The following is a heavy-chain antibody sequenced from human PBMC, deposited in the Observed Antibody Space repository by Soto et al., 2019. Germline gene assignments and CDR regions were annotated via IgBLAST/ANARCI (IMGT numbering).Heavy chain of an antibody. V-gene: IGHV1-46*01. CDR2: INPSGGST. D-gene: IGHD3-22*01. J-gene: IGHJ4*02. CDR3: ARSGYYDSSGYYYPFGDYFDY. CDR1: GYTFTSYY. Sequence: ASVKVSCRASGYTFTSYYMHWVRQAPGQGLEWMGIINPSGGSTSYAQKFQGRVTMTRDTSTSTVYMELSSLRSEDTAVYYCARSGYYDSSGYYYPFGDYFDYWGQGTLVTVSS.